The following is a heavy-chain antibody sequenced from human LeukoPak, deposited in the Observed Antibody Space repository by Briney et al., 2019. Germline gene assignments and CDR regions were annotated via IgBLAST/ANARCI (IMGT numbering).Heavy chain of an antibody. CDR3: ARGGSSYYDSSGYQSH. Sequence: SVKVSCKASGGTFSSYAISWVRQAPGQGLEWMGRIIPILGIANYAQKFQGRVTITADKSTSTAYMELSSLRSEDTAVYYCARGGSSYYDSSGYQSHWGQGTLVTVSS. CDR1: GGTFSSYA. CDR2: IIPILGIA. V-gene: IGHV1-69*04. D-gene: IGHD3-22*01. J-gene: IGHJ4*02.